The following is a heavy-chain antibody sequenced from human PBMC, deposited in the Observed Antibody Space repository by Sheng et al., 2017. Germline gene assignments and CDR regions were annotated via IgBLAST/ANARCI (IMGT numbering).Heavy chain of an antibody. Sequence: QLQLQESGPGLVKPSETLSLTCTVSGGSISSSSYYWGWIRQPPGKGLEWIGSIYYSGNTYYNPSLKSRVTISVDTSKNQFSLKLSSVTAADTAVYYFARNNWNYWRGWFDPWGQGTLVTVSS. CDR2: IYYSGNT. CDR1: GGSISSSSYY. D-gene: IGHD1-7*01. V-gene: IGHV4-39*07. CDR3: ARNNWNYWRGWFDP. J-gene: IGHJ5*02.